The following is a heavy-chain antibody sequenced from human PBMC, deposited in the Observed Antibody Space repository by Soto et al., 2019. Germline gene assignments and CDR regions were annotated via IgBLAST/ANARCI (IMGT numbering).Heavy chain of an antibody. CDR1: GGTFSSYA. Sequence: GASVKVSCKASGGTFSSYAISWVRQDPGQGLEWMGGIIPIFGTANYAQKFQGRVTITADESTSTAYMELSSLRSEDTAVYYCARDSLTYYDFWSGYSPGIYYYYGMDVWGQGTTVTVSS. CDR3: ARDSLTYYDFWSGYSPGIYYYYGMDV. V-gene: IGHV1-69*13. J-gene: IGHJ6*02. CDR2: IIPIFGTA. D-gene: IGHD3-3*01.